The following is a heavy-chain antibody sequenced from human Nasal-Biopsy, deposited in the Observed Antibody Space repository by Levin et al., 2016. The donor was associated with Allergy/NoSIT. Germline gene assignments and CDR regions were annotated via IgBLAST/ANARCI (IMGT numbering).Heavy chain of an antibody. CDR1: GGTFSTYG. CDR2: FVPMLRTS. D-gene: IGHD2-21*02. Sequence: SVKVSCKASGGTFSTYGISWVRQAPGQGLEWMGGFVPMLRTSNYAQKFQGRVTITADESTSTTYMVLNSLRSDDTAVYYCARGQGLLYKFDYWGQGTLVTVSP. J-gene: IGHJ4*02. V-gene: IGHV1-69*13. CDR3: ARGQGLLYKFDY.